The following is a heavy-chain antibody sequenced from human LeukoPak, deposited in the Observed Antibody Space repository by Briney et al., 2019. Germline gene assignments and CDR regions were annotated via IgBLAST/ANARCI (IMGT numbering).Heavy chain of an antibody. Sequence: SETLSLTCTVSGASVSSYYWSWIRQPPGKGLEWIGYIYYSGSTNYNPSLRSRVTISVDTSKNQFSLKLSSVTAADTAVYYCARGDDSSGYYHYWGQGTLVTVSS. J-gene: IGHJ4*02. CDR3: ARGDDSSGYYHY. CDR1: GASVSSYY. V-gene: IGHV4-59*02. D-gene: IGHD3-22*01. CDR2: IYYSGST.